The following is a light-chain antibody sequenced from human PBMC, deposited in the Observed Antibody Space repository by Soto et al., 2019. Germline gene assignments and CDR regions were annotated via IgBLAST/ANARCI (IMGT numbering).Light chain of an antibody. Sequence: EIVLTQSPATLSLSPGERATLSCRASQSVSTYLAWYQQRPGQAPRLLIYDASSRATGIPDRFSGSGSGTDFTLTISRLEPEDSAVYYCQQYGSSPPITFGQGTRLEIK. J-gene: IGKJ5*01. CDR1: QSVSTY. CDR3: QQYGSSPPIT. CDR2: DAS. V-gene: IGKV3-20*01.